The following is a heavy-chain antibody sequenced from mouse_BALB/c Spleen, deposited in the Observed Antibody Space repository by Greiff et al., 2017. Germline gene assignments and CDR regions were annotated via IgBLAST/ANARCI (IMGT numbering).Heavy chain of an antibody. CDR3: ARGDYYRYAGAMDY. V-gene: IGHV5-6-5*01. CDR2: ISSGGST. J-gene: IGHJ4*01. CDR1: GFTFSSYA. D-gene: IGHD2-14*01. Sequence: EVQLQESGGGLVKPGGSLKLSCAASGFTFSSYAMSWVRQTPEKRLEWVASISSGGSTYYPDSVKGRFTISRDNARNILYLQMSSLRSEDTAMYYCARGDYYRYAGAMDYWGQGTSVTVSS.